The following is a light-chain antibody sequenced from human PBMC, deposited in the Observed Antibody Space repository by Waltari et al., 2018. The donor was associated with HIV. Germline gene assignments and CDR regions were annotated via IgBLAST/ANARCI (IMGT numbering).Light chain of an antibody. V-gene: IGKV2-28*01. CDR1: QSLLQSNGYNY. CDR3: MQALQTPT. CDR2: LGS. Sequence: DIVMTQSPLSLPVTPGEPASISSRSSQSLLQSNGYNYLHWYLQKPGQSPQLLIYLGSNRASGVPDRFSGSGSGTYFTLKISRVEAEDVGVYYCMQALQTPTFGGGTKVEIK. J-gene: IGKJ4*01.